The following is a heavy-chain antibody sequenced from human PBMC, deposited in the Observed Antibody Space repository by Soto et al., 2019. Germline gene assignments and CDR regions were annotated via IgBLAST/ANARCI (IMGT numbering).Heavy chain of an antibody. D-gene: IGHD3-3*01. CDR3: ATVLEWLLSRRADSYYYYGMDV. J-gene: IGHJ6*02. CDR1: GYTLTELS. CDR2: FDPEDGET. V-gene: IGHV1-24*01. Sequence: GASVKVSCKVSGYTLTELSMHWVRQAPGKGLEWMGGFDPEDGETIYAQKFQGRVTMTEDTSTDTAYMELSSLRSEDTAVYYCATVLEWLLSRRADSYYYYGMDVWGQGTTVTVSS.